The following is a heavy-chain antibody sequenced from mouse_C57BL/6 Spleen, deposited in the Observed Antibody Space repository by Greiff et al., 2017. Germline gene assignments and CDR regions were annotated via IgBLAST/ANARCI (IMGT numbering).Heavy chain of an antibody. CDR1: GYSFTDYN. V-gene: IGHV1-39*01. CDR3: VRRGRSDPSMDS. CDR2: INPNYGTT. J-gene: IGHJ4*01. Sequence: EVKLQESGPELVKPGASVKISCKASGYSFTDYNMNWVKQSNGKSLEWIGVINPNYGTTSYNQQFKGKATLTVDQSSSTAYMQLNSLTSEDSAVYYCVRRGRSDPSMDSWGQGTSDTASS. D-gene: IGHD3-1*01.